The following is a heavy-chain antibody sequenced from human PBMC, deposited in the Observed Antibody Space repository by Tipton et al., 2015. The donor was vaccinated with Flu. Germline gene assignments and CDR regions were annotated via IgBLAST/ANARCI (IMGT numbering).Heavy chain of an antibody. CDR1: GGSISSSSYY. CDR3: ARQGHSSSLRPRYYYYYMDV. D-gene: IGHD6-6*01. J-gene: IGHJ6*03. Sequence: TLSLTCTVSGGSISSSSYYWGWIRQPPGKGLEWIGSIYYSGSTYYNPSLKSRVTISVDTSKNQFSLKLSSVTAADTAVYYCARQGHSSSLRPRYYYYYMDVWGKGTTVTVSS. CDR2: IYYSGST. V-gene: IGHV4-39*01.